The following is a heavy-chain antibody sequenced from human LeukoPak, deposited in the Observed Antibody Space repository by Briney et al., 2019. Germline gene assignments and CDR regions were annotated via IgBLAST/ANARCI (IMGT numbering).Heavy chain of an antibody. J-gene: IGHJ4*02. Sequence: GASVKVSCKASGYTFTSYYMHWVRQAPGQGLEWMGRINPNSGGTNYAQKFQGRVTMTRDTSISTAYMELSRLRSDDTAVYYCARARRSGWYILDYWGQGTLVTVSS. V-gene: IGHV1-2*06. CDR2: INPNSGGT. CDR1: GYTFTSYY. CDR3: ARARRSGWYILDY. D-gene: IGHD6-19*01.